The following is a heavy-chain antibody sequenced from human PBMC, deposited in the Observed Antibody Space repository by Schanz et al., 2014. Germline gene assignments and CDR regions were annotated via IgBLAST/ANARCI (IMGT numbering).Heavy chain of an antibody. Sequence: EVQLVESGGGLVQPGGSLTLSCAASGFTFSSYLMSWVRQAPGKGLEWVSGIGGSGGSTDYADSVKGRFTISRDDAKNSLYLQMNSLRGDDTAVYFCARGARNPFRSTGLDPWGQGTLVTVSS. CDR3: ARGARNPFRSTGLDP. J-gene: IGHJ5*02. CDR1: GFTFSSYL. CDR2: IGGSGGST. V-gene: IGHV3-23*04. D-gene: IGHD4-17*01.